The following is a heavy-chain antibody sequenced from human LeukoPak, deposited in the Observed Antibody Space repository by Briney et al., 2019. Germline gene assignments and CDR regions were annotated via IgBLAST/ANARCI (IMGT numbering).Heavy chain of an antibody. CDR2: ISSSDSYI. D-gene: IGHD6-19*01. V-gene: IGHV3-21*04. CDR1: GFTFSSYN. CDR3: AKDYSSGWPDAFDI. J-gene: IGHJ3*02. Sequence: GGSLRLSCAASGFTFSSYNMNWVRQAPGKGLEWVSSISSSDSYIYYADSVKGRFTISRDNSKNTLYLQMNSLRAEDTAVYYCAKDYSSGWPDAFDIWGQGTMVTVSS.